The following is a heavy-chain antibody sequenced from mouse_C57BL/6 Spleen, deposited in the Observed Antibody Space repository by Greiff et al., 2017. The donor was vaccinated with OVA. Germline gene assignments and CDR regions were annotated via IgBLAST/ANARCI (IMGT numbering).Heavy chain of an antibody. CDR3: ARKGYGSSHAMDY. V-gene: IGHV1-50*01. CDR2: IDPSDSYT. D-gene: IGHD1-1*01. CDR1: GYTFTSYW. Sequence: QVQLQQPGAELVKPGASVKLSCKASGYTFTSYWMQWVKQRPGQGLEWIGEIDPSDSYTNYNQKFKGKATLTVDTSSSTAYMQLSSLTSEDSAVYYCARKGYGSSHAMDYWGQGTSVTVSS. J-gene: IGHJ4*01.